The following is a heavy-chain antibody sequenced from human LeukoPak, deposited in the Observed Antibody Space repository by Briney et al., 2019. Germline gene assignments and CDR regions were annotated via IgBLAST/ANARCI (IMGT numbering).Heavy chain of an antibody. CDR3: ARTSHYYDSSGYYSPFXY. J-gene: IGHJ4*02. D-gene: IGHD3-22*01. CDR2: INHSGSP. CDR1: GGSISSSSYY. V-gene: IGHV4-39*07. Sequence: SETLSLTCTVSGGSISSSSYYWGWIRQPPGKGLEWIGEINHSGSPNYNPSLKSRVTISVDTSKNQFSLNLTSVTAADTAVYYCARTSHYYDSSGYYSPFXYWGQGALVTVSS.